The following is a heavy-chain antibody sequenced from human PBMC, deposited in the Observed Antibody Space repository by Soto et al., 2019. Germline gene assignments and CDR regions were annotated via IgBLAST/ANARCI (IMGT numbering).Heavy chain of an antibody. CDR1: GYTFTSYG. J-gene: IGHJ5*02. Sequence: GALVKVSAKASGYTFTSYGTIGVRQVPGQGLVWMGWICADDSKTNYGQMLQCRVILPPDTSKSRAYMLLRSLSSDATAAFFCAKYLATTTNWFDPWGHGTLRTV. V-gene: IGHV1-18*04. CDR3: AKYLATTTNWFDP. CDR2: ICADDSKT. D-gene: IGHD4-17*01.